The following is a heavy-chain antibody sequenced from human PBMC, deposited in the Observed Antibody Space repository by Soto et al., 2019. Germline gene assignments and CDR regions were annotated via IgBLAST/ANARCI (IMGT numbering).Heavy chain of an antibody. V-gene: IGHV3-33*01. J-gene: IGHJ4*02. CDR1: GFTFSSYG. Sequence: QVQLVESGGGVVQPGRSLRLSCAASGFTFSSYGMHWVRQAPGKGLEWVAVIWYDGSNKYYADSVKGRFTISRDNSKNTLYLQMNSLRAEDTAVYYCARDPVPGSGSYPPHDYWGQGTLVTVSS. CDR3: ARDPVPGSGSYPPHDY. CDR2: IWYDGSNK. D-gene: IGHD6-19*01.